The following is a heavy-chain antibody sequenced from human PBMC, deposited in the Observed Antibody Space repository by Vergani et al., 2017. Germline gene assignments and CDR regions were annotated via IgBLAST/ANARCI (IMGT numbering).Heavy chain of an antibody. J-gene: IGHJ3*02. Sequence: QVQLQESGPGLVKPSETLSLTCSFSGGSLDIHSQTWGWIRPPAGEGLEWIGLIDVKGNSNFSPSLESRVTMSADASRGRFSLNLRSVTTSATAVYYCVRVLHTSYILGAFDIWGQGIKVTVSS. CDR2: IDVKGNS. V-gene: IGHV4-61*02. CDR3: VRVLHTSYILGAFDI. D-gene: IGHD2-21*01. CDR1: GGSLDIHSQT.